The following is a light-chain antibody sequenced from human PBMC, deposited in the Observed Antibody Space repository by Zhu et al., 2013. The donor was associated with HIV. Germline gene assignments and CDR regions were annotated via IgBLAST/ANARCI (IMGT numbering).Light chain of an antibody. J-gene: IGKJ3*01. CDR3: QHYDRSLPGFT. CDR2: DAS. CDR1: QSISNS. V-gene: IGKV3-11*01. Sequence: EIVLTQSPVSLSLSPGERATLSCRASQSISNSLGWYQQRPGQVPRLLIYDASTRATGIPARFSGAGSGTDFTLTISSLEPEDFAMYYCQHYDRSLPGFTFGPGTKVEI.